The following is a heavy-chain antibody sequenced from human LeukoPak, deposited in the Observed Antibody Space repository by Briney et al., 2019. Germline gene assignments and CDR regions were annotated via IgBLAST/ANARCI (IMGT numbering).Heavy chain of an antibody. CDR3: ARDGFYDSSGYYYNWVFDY. J-gene: IGHJ4*02. D-gene: IGHD3-22*01. Sequence: SQTLSLTCTVSGASITSYYASWIRQPAGKGLEWIGRIYTTGSTYYNHFLKSRVTIAVDTSKNQFSLRLSSVTAADTAVYYYARDGFYDSSGYYYNWVFDYWGQGTLVTVSS. V-gene: IGHV4-4*07. CDR2: IYTTGST. CDR1: GASITSYY.